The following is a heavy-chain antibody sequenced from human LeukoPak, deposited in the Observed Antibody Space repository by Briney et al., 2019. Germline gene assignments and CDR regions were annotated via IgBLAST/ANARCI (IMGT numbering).Heavy chain of an antibody. CDR1: GGSISSSSYY. CDR2: IYYSGST. V-gene: IGHV4-39*01. CDR3: ARGAPRITYYDILTGYQSGSNFDY. D-gene: IGHD3-9*01. J-gene: IGHJ4*02. Sequence: PSETLSLTCTVSGGSISSSSYYWGWIRQPPGKGLEWIGSIYYSGSTYYNPSLKSRVTISVDTSKNQFSLKLSSVTAADTAVYYCARGAPRITYYDILTGYQSGSNFDYWGQGTLVTVSS.